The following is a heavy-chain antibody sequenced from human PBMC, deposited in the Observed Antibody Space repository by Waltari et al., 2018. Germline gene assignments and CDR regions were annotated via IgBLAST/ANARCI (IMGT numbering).Heavy chain of an antibody. CDR2: IYHSGST. CDR3: AREEVVVPAAID. Sequence: QVQLQESGPGLVKPSETLSLTCTVSGYSISSGSYWGWIRQPPGKGLEWIGSIYHSGSTYYNPSLKSRVTISVDTSKNQFSLKLSSVTAADTAVYYCAREEVVVPAAIDWGQGTLVTVSS. D-gene: IGHD2-2*01. CDR1: GYSISSGSY. J-gene: IGHJ4*02. V-gene: IGHV4-38-2*02.